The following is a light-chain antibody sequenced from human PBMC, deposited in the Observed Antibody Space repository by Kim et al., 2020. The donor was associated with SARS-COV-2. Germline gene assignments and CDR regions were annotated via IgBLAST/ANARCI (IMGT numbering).Light chain of an antibody. V-gene: IGKV3-15*01. CDR3: QQYNKWPLT. CDR1: QSVTNN. CDR2: GAY. J-gene: IGKJ4*01. Sequence: VSPGEGATLSCRARQSVTNNLAWYQQKPGQAPRLLIYGAYTRASGIPARISGSGSGTEFTLTISSLQSEDFAVYYCQQYNKWPLTFGGGTKVDIK.